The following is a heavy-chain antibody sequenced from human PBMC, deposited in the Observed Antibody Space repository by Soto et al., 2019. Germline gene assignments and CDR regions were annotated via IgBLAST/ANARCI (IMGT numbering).Heavy chain of an antibody. CDR2: FDPEDGET. Sequence: ASVKVSCKVSGYTLTELSMHWVRQAPGKGLEWMGGFDPEDGETIYAQKLQGRVTMTTDTSTSTAYMELRSLRSDDTAVYYCASVDYGEGNWFDPWGQGTLVTVSS. CDR3: ASVDYGEGNWFDP. V-gene: IGHV1-24*01. CDR1: GYTLTELS. D-gene: IGHD4-17*01. J-gene: IGHJ5*02.